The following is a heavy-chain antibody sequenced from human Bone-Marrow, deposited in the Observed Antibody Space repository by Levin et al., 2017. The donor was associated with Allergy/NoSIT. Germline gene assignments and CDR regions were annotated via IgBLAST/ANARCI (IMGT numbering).Heavy chain of an antibody. J-gene: IGHJ3*02. CDR1: GASITTGNYA. Sequence: PSETLSLTCTVSGASITTGNYAWGWIRQPQGQGLEWIGYIYRSGNTYYNPSLKSRVTISLDRSRNQFSLNLPSVTAADTAVYFCSNSGGSDSFDIWGRGTVVTVSS. D-gene: IGHD3-10*01. V-gene: IGHV4-30-2*01. CDR2: IYRSGNT. CDR3: SNSGGSDSFDI.